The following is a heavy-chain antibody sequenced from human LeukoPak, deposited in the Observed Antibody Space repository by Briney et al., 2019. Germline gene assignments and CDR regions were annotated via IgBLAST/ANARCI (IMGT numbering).Heavy chain of an antibody. J-gene: IGHJ4*02. D-gene: IGHD3-10*01. CDR2: INPNSGGT. Sequence: GASVKVSCKASGYTFTGYYMHWVRQAPGQGLEWMGWINPNSGGTNYAQKFQGRVTMTRDTSISTAYMELSRLRSDDTAVYYCARGGLLWFGESIDYWGQGSLVTVSS. V-gene: IGHV1-2*02. CDR3: ARGGLLWFGESIDY. CDR1: GYTFTGYY.